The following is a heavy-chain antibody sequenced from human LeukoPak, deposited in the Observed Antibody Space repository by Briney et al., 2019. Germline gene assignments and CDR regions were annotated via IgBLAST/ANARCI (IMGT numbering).Heavy chain of an antibody. Sequence: SETLSLTCTVSGGSISSCRWSWNRQPPGKGLEWSRQPPGKGLEWIGSIYHSGSTYYNPSLKSRVTISVDTSKNQFSLKLSSVTAADTAVYYCARDAGYCSSTSCYGVDYWGQGTLVTVSS. J-gene: IGHJ4*02. CDR1: GGSISSCRWS. CDR3: ARDAGYCSSTSCYGVDY. V-gene: IGHV4-39*07. CDR2: IYHSGST. D-gene: IGHD2-2*01.